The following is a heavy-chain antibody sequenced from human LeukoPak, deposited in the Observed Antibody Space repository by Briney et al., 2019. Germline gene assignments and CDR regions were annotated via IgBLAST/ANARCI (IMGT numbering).Heavy chain of an antibody. Sequence: GGSLRLSCTASGFTFSSYAMSWVRQAPGKGLEWVSTMSGSGGSTNYADSVKGRFTISRDSSKNTLYLQMNSLRAEDMAVYYCAKVMVRGVITTSFDYWGQGTLVTVSS. D-gene: IGHD3-10*01. CDR3: AKVMVRGVITTSFDY. J-gene: IGHJ4*02. V-gene: IGHV3-23*01. CDR2: MSGSGGST. CDR1: GFTFSSYA.